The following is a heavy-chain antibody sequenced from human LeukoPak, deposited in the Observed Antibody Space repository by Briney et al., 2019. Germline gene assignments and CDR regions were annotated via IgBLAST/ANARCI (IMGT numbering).Heavy chain of an antibody. D-gene: IGHD5/OR15-5a*01. CDR1: GFTFSSYA. V-gene: IGHV3-23*01. CDR2: ISDSGTFT. CDR3: ARDVYYTIWFDP. Sequence: GGSLILSCAASGFTFSSYAMSWVRQAPGKGLEWVSTISDSGTFTYYADSLKGRFTISRDNSKNTLYLQMNSLTAEDTAVYYCARDVYYTIWFDPWGQGTLVTVSS. J-gene: IGHJ5*02.